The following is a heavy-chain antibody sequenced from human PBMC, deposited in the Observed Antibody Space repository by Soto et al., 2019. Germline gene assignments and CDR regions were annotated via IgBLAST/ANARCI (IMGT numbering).Heavy chain of an antibody. D-gene: IGHD3-3*01. CDR2: ISAYNGNT. CDR3: ARGYYDLWSGYYARRKNDAFDI. Sequence: ASVKVSCKASGFTFTSYGISWVGQAPGQGLEWMGWISAYNGNTNYAQKLQGRVTMTTDTSTSTAYMELRSLRSDDTAVYYCARGYYDLWSGYYARRKNDAFDIWGQ. CDR1: GFTFTSYG. J-gene: IGHJ3*02. V-gene: IGHV1-18*01.